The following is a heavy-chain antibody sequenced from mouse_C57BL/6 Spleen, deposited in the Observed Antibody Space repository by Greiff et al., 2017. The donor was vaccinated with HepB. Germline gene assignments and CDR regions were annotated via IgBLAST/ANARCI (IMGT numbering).Heavy chain of an antibody. CDR2: INPSNGGT. CDR3: ARASYDYDVRYFDY. Sequence: VQLQQPGTELVKPGASVKLSCKASGYTFTSDWMHWVKQRPGQGLEWIGNINPSNGGTNYNEKFKSKATLTVDKSSSTAYMQLSSLTSEDSAVYYCARASYDYDVRYFDYWGQGTTLTVSS. CDR1: GYTFTSDW. V-gene: IGHV1-53*01. D-gene: IGHD2-4*01. J-gene: IGHJ2*01.